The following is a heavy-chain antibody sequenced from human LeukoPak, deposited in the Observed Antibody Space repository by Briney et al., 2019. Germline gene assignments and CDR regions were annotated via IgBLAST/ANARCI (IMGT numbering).Heavy chain of an antibody. D-gene: IGHD3-10*01. CDR2: IYYSGST. CDR1: GGSISSSSYY. CDR3: ARASLWSSYYFDY. V-gene: IGHV4-61*01. J-gene: IGHJ4*02. Sequence: ASETLSLTCTVSGGSISSSSYYWSWIRQPPGKGLEWIGYIYYSGSTNYNPSLKSRVTISVDTSKNQFSLKLSSVTAADTAVYYCARASLWSSYYFDYWGQGTLVTVSS.